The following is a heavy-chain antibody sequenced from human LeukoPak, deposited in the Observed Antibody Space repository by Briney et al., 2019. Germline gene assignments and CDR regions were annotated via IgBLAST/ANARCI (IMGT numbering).Heavy chain of an antibody. D-gene: IGHD3-22*01. CDR3: ARGLSYSYDSGGYYWGD. J-gene: IGHJ4*02. CDR2: INHSGST. CDR1: GGSFSGYY. Sequence: SETLSLTCAVYGGSFSGYYWSWIRQPPGKGLEWIGEINHSGSTNYNPSLKSRVTISVDTSKNQFSLKLSSVTAADTAVYYCARGLSYSYDSGGYYWGDWGKGPLVTVSS. V-gene: IGHV4-34*01.